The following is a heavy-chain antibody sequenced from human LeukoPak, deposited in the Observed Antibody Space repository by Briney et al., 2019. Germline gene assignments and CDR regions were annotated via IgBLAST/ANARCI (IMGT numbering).Heavy chain of an antibody. Sequence: GGSLRLSCAASGFTFSRFSMAWIRQAPGKGLEWVAQITVTGGVAAGNAYYRDSVKGRFTISRDNSKNTLYLEMNSLRAEDTAVYYCAKDDFGSVDHWGQGALVTTSS. D-gene: IGHD3-3*01. V-gene: IGHV3-23*01. CDR1: GFTFSRFS. CDR2: ITVTGGVAAGNA. CDR3: AKDDFGSVDH. J-gene: IGHJ4*02.